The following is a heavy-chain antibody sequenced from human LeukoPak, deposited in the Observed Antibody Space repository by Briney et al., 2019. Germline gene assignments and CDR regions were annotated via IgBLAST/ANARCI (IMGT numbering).Heavy chain of an antibody. CDR3: ARAPPSDYYYYYYMDV. CDR2: IYYSGST. V-gene: IGHV4-61*05. Sequence: SETLSLTCTVSGGSISNSSYYWGWIRQPPGKGLEWIGYIYYSGSTNYNPSLKSRVTISVDTSKNQFSLKLSSVTAADTAVYYCARAPPSDYYYYYYMDVWGKGTTVTVSS. J-gene: IGHJ6*03. D-gene: IGHD2-2*01. CDR1: GGSISNSSYY.